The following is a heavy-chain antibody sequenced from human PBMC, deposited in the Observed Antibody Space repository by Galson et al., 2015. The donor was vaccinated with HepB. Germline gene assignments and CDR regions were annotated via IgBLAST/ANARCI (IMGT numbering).Heavy chain of an antibody. CDR1: GFTFSSYW. CDR2: IKQDGSEK. CDR3: ARELRGIVVVTYCRWFDP. V-gene: IGHV3-7*01. J-gene: IGHJ5*02. D-gene: IGHD3-22*01. Sequence: SLRLSCAASGFTFSSYWMSWVRQAPGKGLEWVANIKQDGSEKYYVDSVKGRFTISRDNAKNSLYLQMNSLRAEDTAVYYCARELRGIVVVTYCRWFDPWGQGTLVTVSS.